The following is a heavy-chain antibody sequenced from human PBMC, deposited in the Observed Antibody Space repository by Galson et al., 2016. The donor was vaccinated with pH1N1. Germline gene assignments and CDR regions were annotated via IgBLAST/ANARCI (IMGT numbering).Heavy chain of an antibody. CDR3: ARGLLRDYGMDV. Sequence: SLRLSCAASGFTFSSYGMHWVRQAPGKGLEWVADIWYDGSNKYYADSVKGRFTISRDNSKNTLYLQMNSLRAEDTAVYYCARGLLRDYGMDVWGQGTTVTAPS. CDR1: GFTFSSYG. J-gene: IGHJ6*02. V-gene: IGHV3-33*01. CDR2: IWYDGSNK.